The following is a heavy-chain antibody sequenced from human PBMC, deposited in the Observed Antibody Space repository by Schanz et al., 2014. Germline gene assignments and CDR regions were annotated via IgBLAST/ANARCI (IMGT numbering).Heavy chain of an antibody. D-gene: IGHD3-10*01. CDR1: GFTVNTNY. CDR3: ARDTLWFGDINDAFDV. V-gene: IGHV3-53*01. Sequence: EVQLVESGGGLIQPGGSLRLSCAVSGFTVNTNYMSWVRQAPGKGPEWVSCIGRRGERIYYGDSVEGRFTVSRDNANNVMYLQMNSLRVGDTAMYYCARDTLWFGDINDAFDVWGHGTMVTVS. J-gene: IGHJ3*01. CDR2: IGRRGERI.